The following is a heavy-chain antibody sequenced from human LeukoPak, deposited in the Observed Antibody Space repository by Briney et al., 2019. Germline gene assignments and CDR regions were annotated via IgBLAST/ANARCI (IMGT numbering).Heavy chain of an antibody. CDR3: ARVHGPIVVVVAATLDY. J-gene: IGHJ4*02. CDR1: GFTFSDYY. CDR2: ISSSGGTI. V-gene: IGHV3-11*01. D-gene: IGHD2-15*01. Sequence: GGSLRLSCAASGFTFSDYYMSWIRQAPGKGLEWVSYISSSGGTIYYADSVKGRFTISRDNAKNQLYLQMNSLRAEDTAVYYCARVHGPIVVVVAATLDYWGQGTLVTVST.